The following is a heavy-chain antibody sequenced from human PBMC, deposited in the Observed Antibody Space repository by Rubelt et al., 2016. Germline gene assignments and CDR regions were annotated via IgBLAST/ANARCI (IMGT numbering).Heavy chain of an antibody. D-gene: IGHD6-13*01. J-gene: IGHJ4*02. CDR3: GRGNSWYPL. CDR1: GYIFTYYW. Sequence: EVQLEQSGAEVKKAGESLKISCKASGYIFTYYWISWVRQTPGKGLEWMGRIDASDSYINYSPSFQGHVTISADKSISTAYRQWSSLKASDTAMYYCGRGNSWYPLWGQGTLVTVSS. V-gene: IGHV5-10-1*01. CDR2: IDASDSYI.